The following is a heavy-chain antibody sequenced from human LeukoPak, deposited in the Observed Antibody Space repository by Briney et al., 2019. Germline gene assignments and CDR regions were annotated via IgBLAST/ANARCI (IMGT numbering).Heavy chain of an antibody. J-gene: IGHJ5*02. Sequence: GGSLRLSCAASGFTFSSYGMHWVRQAPGKGLEWVAVIWYDGSNKYYPDFVRGRFTISRDNSKNTLFLQMNSLRAEDTAVYYCAKDFGYDSGTYLDQWGQGTLVTVSS. D-gene: IGHD3-10*01. CDR1: GFTFSSYG. CDR2: IWYDGSNK. V-gene: IGHV3-30*02. CDR3: AKDFGYDSGTYLDQ.